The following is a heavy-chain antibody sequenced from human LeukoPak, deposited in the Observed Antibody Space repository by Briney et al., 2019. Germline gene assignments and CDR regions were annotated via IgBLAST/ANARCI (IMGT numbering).Heavy chain of an antibody. D-gene: IGHD1-26*01. Sequence: SQTLSLTCTVSGGSISSGSYYWSWIRQPAGKGLEWIGEINHSGSTNYNPSLKSRVTISVDTSKNQFSLKLSSVTAADTAVYYCARGGSPVGATNDYWGQGTLVTVSS. V-gene: IGHV4-61*09. J-gene: IGHJ4*02. CDR2: INHSGST. CDR1: GGSISSGSYY. CDR3: ARGGSPVGATNDY.